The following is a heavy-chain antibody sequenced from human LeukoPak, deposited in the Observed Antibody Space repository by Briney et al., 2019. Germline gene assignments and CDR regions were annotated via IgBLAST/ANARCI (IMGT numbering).Heavy chain of an antibody. V-gene: IGHV1-18*01. CDR1: GYTFTNYG. CDR2: ISANNGNT. J-gene: IGHJ4*02. CDR3: ARDLGLSGDWFLTWDY. Sequence: ASVKVSCKPSGYTFTNYGFSWVRQAPGQGLEWMGYISANNGNTNYAQRFRGRVTMTTDTSTSTAYMELRSLRSDDTAVYYCARDLGLSGDWFLTWDYWGQGTLVTVSS. D-gene: IGHD2-21*01.